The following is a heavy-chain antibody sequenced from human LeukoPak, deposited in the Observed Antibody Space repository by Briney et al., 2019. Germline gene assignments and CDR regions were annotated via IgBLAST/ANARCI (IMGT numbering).Heavy chain of an antibody. V-gene: IGHV4-59*01. D-gene: IGHD3-16*01. J-gene: IGHJ5*02. CDR3: VREVWGDAGVWLDP. CDR1: DGSITSYY. Sequence: SETLSLTCTVSDGSITSYYWSWIRQSPGKGLEWIGYVYSSGNTNYNPSLNSRVSISVDTSKKQFSLNLSAVTPADTAVYYCVREVWGDAGVWLDPWGQGTLVIVSS. CDR2: VYSSGNT.